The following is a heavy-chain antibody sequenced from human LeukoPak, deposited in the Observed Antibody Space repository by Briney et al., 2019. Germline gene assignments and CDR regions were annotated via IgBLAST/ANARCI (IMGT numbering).Heavy chain of an antibody. V-gene: IGHV3-48*04. Sequence: GGSLRLSCAASGFTFSSYAMSWVRQAPGKGLEWVSYISSSGSTIYYADSVKGRFTISRDNAKNSLYLQMNSLRAEDTAVYYCTKARGTDYGDYVIFDYWGQGTLVTVSS. J-gene: IGHJ4*02. D-gene: IGHD4-17*01. CDR3: TKARGTDYGDYVIFDY. CDR2: ISSSGSTI. CDR1: GFTFSSYA.